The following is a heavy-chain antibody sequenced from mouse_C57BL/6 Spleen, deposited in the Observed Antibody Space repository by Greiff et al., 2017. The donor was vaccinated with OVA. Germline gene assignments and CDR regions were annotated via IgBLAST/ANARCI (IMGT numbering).Heavy chain of an antibody. J-gene: IGHJ2*01. CDR1: GYTFTSYW. Sequence: QVQLQQPGAELVKPGASVKVSCKASGYTFTSYWLHWVKQRPGQGLEWIGRIHPSDRDTNSNQKLQGKATLTVDKSSSTAYMKLSSLTSEDSAVYYCAISGALYYYGSSYEDYWGQGTTLTVSS. CDR2: IHPSDRDT. D-gene: IGHD1-1*01. CDR3: AISGALYYYGSSYEDY. V-gene: IGHV1-74*01.